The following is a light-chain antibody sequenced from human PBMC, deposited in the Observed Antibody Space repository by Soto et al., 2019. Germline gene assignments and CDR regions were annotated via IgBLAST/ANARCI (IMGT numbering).Light chain of an antibody. CDR2: AAS. CDR1: QGISSY. V-gene: IGKV1-8*01. J-gene: IGKJ1*01. CDR3: QQYYSYPRT. Sequence: AIQLTQSPSSLSASTGDRVTITCRASQGISSYLAWYQQKPGKAPKLLIYAASTLQSGVPSRFSGSGSGTDFTLTISCLQSEDFATYYCQQYYSYPRTFGQGTKVDIK.